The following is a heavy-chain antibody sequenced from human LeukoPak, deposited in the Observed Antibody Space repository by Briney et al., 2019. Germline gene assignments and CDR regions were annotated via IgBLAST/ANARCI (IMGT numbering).Heavy chain of an antibody. Sequence: ASVKVSCKASGYTFTSYYMHWVRQAPGQGLEWMRIINPSGGSTSYAQKFQGRVTMTRDMSTSTVYMELSSLRSEDTAVYYCARDLNGSYKFDYWGQGTLVTVSS. J-gene: IGHJ4*02. CDR2: INPSGGST. D-gene: IGHD1-26*01. CDR3: ARDLNGSYKFDY. CDR1: GYTFTSYY. V-gene: IGHV1-46*01.